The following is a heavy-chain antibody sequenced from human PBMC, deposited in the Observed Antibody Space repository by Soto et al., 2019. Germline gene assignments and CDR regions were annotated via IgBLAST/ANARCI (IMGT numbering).Heavy chain of an antibody. D-gene: IGHD3-3*01. CDR2: IYYSGST. J-gene: IGHJ5*02. Sequence: QVQLQESGPGLVKPSQTLSLTCTVSGGSISSGDYYWSWIRQHPGKGLEWIGYIYYSGSTYYNPSLKSRVTVSGDTAKHQFSLELRYVTAADTAVNYCARRWSGGRTGFDPWGQGTLVTVSS. V-gene: IGHV4-31*03. CDR3: ARRWSGGRTGFDP. CDR1: GGSISSGDYY.